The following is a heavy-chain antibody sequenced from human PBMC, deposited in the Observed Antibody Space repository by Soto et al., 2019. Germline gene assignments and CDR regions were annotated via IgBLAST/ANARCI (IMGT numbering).Heavy chain of an antibody. Sequence: PSETLSLTCTVSGGSISSSSYYWGWIRQPPGKGLEWIGSIYYSGSTYYNPSLKSRVTISVDTSKNQFSLKLSSVTAADTAVYYCARQDLRGFDYWGQGTLVTVSS. V-gene: IGHV4-39*01. CDR2: IYYSGST. CDR1: GGSISSSSYY. J-gene: IGHJ4*02. CDR3: ARQDLRGFDY.